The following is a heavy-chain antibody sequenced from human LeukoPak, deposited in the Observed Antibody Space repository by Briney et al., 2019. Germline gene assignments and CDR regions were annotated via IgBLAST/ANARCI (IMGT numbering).Heavy chain of an antibody. CDR2: IYWNDDK. D-gene: IGHD2-21*02. CDR3: ANCGGDCATFDY. V-gene: IGHV2-5*01. CDR1: GFSLSTSGVG. J-gene: IGHJ4*02. Sequence: ESGPTLVKPTQTLTLTCTFSGFSLSTSGVGVGWIRQPPGRALEWLALIYWNDDKRYSPSLKSRLTITKDTSKNQVVLTMTNMDPVDTATYYCANCGGDCATFDYWGQGTLVTVSS.